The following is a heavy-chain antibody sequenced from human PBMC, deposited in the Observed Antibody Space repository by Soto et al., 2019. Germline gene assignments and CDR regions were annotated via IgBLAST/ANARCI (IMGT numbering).Heavy chain of an antibody. J-gene: IGHJ6*02. V-gene: IGHV3-74*01. CDR1: GFTFGSYW. Sequence: EVPLVESGGGLVQPGGSLRVSCAASGFTFGSYWMNCVRQAPGKGLVWVSRIDSDGSSTTYADSVKGRFTTSRDNAKNTLYLQMSSLIVDDTAVYYCSIGRPYGMDFWGQGTTVTVAS. CDR2: IDSDGSST. CDR3: SIGRPYGMDF.